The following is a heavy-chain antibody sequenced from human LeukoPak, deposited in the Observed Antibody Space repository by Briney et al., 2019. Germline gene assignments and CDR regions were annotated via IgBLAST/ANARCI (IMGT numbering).Heavy chain of an antibody. CDR3: ARDVGDEGNY. D-gene: IGHD3-16*01. Sequence: AGGSLRLSCAASGFTVSSNYMSWVRQAPGKGLEWVSVIYSGGSTYYADSVKGRFTISRDNSKNTLYPQMSSLRTADTAVYYCARDVGDEGNYWGQGTLVTVSS. V-gene: IGHV3-53*01. J-gene: IGHJ4*02. CDR1: GFTVSSNY. CDR2: IYSGGST.